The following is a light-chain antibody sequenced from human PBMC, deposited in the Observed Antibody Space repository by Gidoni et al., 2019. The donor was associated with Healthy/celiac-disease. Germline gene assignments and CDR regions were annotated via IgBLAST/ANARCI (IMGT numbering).Light chain of an antibody. CDR1: KSISSW. CDR3: QQYNSYSFT. V-gene: IGKV1-5*03. CDR2: KAS. Sequence: DTQLTQYPSTLSASVGDRVTITCRASKSISSWLAWYQQKPGKAPKLLIYKASSFESGVPSRFSGSGSGTEFTLTISSLQPDDFATYYCQQYNSYSFTFGPGTKVDIK. J-gene: IGKJ3*01.